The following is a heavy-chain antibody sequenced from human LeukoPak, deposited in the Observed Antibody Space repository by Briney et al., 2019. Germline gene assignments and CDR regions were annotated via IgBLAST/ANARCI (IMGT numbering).Heavy chain of an antibody. D-gene: IGHD1-26*01. CDR2: IFHSGTT. J-gene: IGHJ5*02. V-gene: IGHV4-4*02. CDR3: ARLRLSGVSFSVGWFDP. CDR1: DEVITSNNW. Sequence: PSETLSLTCTVSDEVITSNNWWSWVRQSPGKGLEWIGEIFHSGTTRYKASLESRVTMLLDKSKNQFSLRPNSVTAADTAVYFCARLRLSGVSFSVGWFDPWGQGIQVTVSS.